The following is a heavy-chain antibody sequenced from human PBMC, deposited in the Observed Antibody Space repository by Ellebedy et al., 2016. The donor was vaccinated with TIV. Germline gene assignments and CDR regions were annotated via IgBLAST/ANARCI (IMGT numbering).Heavy chain of an antibody. CDR3: ARYPTPSIAAGPGGKTPTIYCMDV. Sequence: AASVNVSCKASGYIFHHYHMHWVRQSPGQGPEWMGIINPHAGSTGYAQKFQGRVTMTRDTSTSTVYMELSSLRSEDTAVYYCARYPTPSIAAGPGGKTPTIYCMDVWGQGTTVTVSS. CDR1: GYIFHHYH. J-gene: IGHJ6*02. D-gene: IGHD6-6*01. V-gene: IGHV1-46*02. CDR2: INPHAGST.